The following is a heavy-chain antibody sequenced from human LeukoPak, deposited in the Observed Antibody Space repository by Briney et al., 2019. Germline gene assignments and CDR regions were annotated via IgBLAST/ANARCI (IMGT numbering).Heavy chain of an antibody. Sequence: SETLSLTCTVSGGSIGSYYWSWIRQPPGKGLEWIGYIYYSGSTNYNPSLKSRVTISVDTSKNQFSLKLSSVTAADTAVYYCARLASGYDYVMLEGYYYYGMDVWGQGTTVTVSS. CDR2: IYYSGST. CDR1: GGSIGSYY. D-gene: IGHD5-12*01. J-gene: IGHJ6*02. V-gene: IGHV4-59*08. CDR3: ARLASGYDYVMLEGYYYYGMDV.